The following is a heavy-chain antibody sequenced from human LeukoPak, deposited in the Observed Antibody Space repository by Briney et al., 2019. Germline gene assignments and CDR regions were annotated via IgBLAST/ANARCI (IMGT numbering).Heavy chain of an antibody. CDR1: GFTFSTCG. CDR2: IRGSGDNT. CDR3: AKDHSNFYYFDY. Sequence: GTLRLSCAASGFTFSTCGMSWVRQAPGKGLEWVSAIRGSGDNTYHADSVKGRFTISRDNSKNTLFLQMNSLRAEDTAVYYCAKDHSNFYYFDYWGQGTLVTVSS. J-gene: IGHJ4*02. D-gene: IGHD4-11*01. V-gene: IGHV3-23*01.